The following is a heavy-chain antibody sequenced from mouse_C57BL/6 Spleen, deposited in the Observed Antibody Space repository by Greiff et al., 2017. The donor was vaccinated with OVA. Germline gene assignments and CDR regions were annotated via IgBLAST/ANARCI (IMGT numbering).Heavy chain of an antibody. CDR1: GYTFTSYW. V-gene: IGHV1-61*01. CDR2: IYPSDSET. J-gene: IGHJ2*01. D-gene: IGHD1-1*01. CDR3: ARRIYYGSSYAYYFDY. Sequence: QVQLQQPGAELVRPGSSVKLSCKASGYTFTSYWMDWVKQRPGQGLEWIGNIYPSDSETHYNQKFKDKATLTVDKYSSTAYMQLSSLTSEDSAVYYCARRIYYGSSYAYYFDYWGQSTTLTVSS.